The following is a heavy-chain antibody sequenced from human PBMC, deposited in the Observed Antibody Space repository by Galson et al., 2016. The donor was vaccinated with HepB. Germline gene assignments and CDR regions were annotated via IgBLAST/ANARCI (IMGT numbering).Heavy chain of an antibody. D-gene: IGHD2-21*02. V-gene: IGHV4-59*03. CDR1: GDSISKYY. CDR2: THYSGST. Sequence: SETLSLTCTVSGDSISKYYCSWIRQPPGKALEWIGYTHYSGSTDYNSSLKSRITMSVDTSKNQSSLKLSSVTAADTALYYCATTYCGGDCYHVYAFDFWGQGTMVTVSS. CDR3: ATTYCGGDCYHVYAFDF. J-gene: IGHJ3*01.